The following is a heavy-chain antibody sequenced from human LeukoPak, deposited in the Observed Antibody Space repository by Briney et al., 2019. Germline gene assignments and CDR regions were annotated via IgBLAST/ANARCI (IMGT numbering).Heavy chain of an antibody. D-gene: IGHD2-8*01. Sequence: PSETLSLTCAVHGGSFSGYYWSWIRQPPGKGLEWIGEINHIVSTNYNPTLKSRVTISVDTSKNQFSLKLSSVTAADTAVYYCARGARIVLMVYAKNWFDPWGQGTLVTVSS. CDR3: ARGARIVLMVYAKNWFDP. V-gene: IGHV4-34*01. CDR2: INHIVST. J-gene: IGHJ5*02. CDR1: GGSFSGYY.